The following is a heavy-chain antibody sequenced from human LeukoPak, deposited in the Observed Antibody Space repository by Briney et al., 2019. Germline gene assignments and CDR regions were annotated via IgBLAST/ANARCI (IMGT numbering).Heavy chain of an antibody. D-gene: IGHD4-17*01. CDR1: GYTFTSYY. CDR2: INPSGGST. J-gene: IGHJ6*03. CDR3: ARDPAYGDYDEVYYYYYMDV. Sequence: ASVKVSCKASGYTFTSYYMHWVRQAPGQGLEWMGIINPSGGSTSYAQKFQGRVTMTRDMSTSTVYMELSSLRSEDTAVYYCARDPAYGDYDEVYYYYYMDVWGKGTTVTISS. V-gene: IGHV1-46*01.